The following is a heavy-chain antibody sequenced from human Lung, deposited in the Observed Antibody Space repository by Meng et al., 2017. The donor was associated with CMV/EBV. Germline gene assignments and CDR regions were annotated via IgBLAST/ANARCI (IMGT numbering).Heavy chain of an antibody. CDR3: ARGSPNNGWYQIDD. D-gene: IGHD6-19*01. V-gene: IGHV4-59*01. CDR2: IYSDERT. CDR1: GGSISYYY. Sequence: SETXSLXXTVSGGSISYYYWTWIRQPPGKGLEWIGYIYSDERTKYNPSLKGRVTISVDTSRNQFSLNLRSVTAADTAVYYCARGSPNNGWYQIDDWGQGTLVXVSS. J-gene: IGHJ4*02.